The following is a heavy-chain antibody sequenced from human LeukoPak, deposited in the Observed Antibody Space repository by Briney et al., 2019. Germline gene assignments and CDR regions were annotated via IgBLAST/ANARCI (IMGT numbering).Heavy chain of an antibody. D-gene: IGHD6-19*01. CDR3: ARARALYSSGWYGLFDY. CDR2: IKQDGSEK. CDR1: GFTFSSYW. Sequence: GGSLRLSCAASGFTFSSYWMSWVRQTPGRGLEGVANIKQDGSEKYYVDSVKGRLTISRDNAKNSLYLQMNSLRAEDAAVYYCARARALYSSGWYGLFDYWGQGTLVTVSS. J-gene: IGHJ4*02. V-gene: IGHV3-7*01.